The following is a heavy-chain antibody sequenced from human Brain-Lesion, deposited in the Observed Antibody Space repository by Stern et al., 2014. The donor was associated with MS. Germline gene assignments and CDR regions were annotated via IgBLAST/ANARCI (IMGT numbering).Heavy chain of an antibody. V-gene: IGHV5-51*01. CDR1: GDRFTSNW. Sequence: EVQLVQSGAEVKKPGESLKISCKGSGDRFTSNWNGWVRQLPGKGLEWVGIIWPGDSDTRYSPSFQGQVTISADKSISTAYLQWSSLQASDTAMYYCARRGDSSSSGFDYWGQGTLVIVSS. J-gene: IGHJ4*02. CDR3: ARRGDSSSSGFDY. CDR2: IWPGDSDT. D-gene: IGHD6-6*01.